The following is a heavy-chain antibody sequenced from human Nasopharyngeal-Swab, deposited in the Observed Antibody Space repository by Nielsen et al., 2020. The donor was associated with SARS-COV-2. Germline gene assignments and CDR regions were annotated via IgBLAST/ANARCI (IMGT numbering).Heavy chain of an antibody. V-gene: IGHV1-69*01. CDR2: IIPIFGTA. D-gene: IGHD1-26*01. J-gene: IGHJ4*02. Sequence: WVRQAPGRGLEWMGGIIPIFGTANYAQKFQGRVTITADESTSTAYMELSSLRSEDTAVYYCARGVGATFDYWGQGTLVTVSS. CDR3: ARGVGATFDY.